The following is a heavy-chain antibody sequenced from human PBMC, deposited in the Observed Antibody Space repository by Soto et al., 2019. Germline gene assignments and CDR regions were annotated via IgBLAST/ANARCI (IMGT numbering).Heavy chain of an antibody. V-gene: IGHV3-74*01. J-gene: IGHJ4*02. Sequence: GGSLRLSCAASGFTFSSYWMHWVRQVPGKGLVWVSRISPDGKNTNYADSVKGRFTTSRDNAKNTVFLQMNSLRVEDMAVYYCVRGASSGYYRIDYWGQGALVTVSS. CDR3: VRGASSGYYRIDY. D-gene: IGHD3-22*01. CDR1: GFTFSSYW. CDR2: ISPDGKNT.